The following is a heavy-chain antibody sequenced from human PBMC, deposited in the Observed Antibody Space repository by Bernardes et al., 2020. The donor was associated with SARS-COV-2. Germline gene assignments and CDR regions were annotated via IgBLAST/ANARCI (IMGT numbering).Heavy chain of an antibody. CDR2: IWYDGSNE. V-gene: IGHV3-33*08. Sequence: GGSLRLSCAASGFTFSSSGMHWVRQAPGKGLEWVALIWYDGSNEYYADSVKGRFTISRDNSKNTLYLQMNSLGAEDTAVYYCARDGEGEYYYGSGRMDVWGQGTTVTVSS. D-gene: IGHD3-10*01. J-gene: IGHJ6*02. CDR3: ARDGEGEYYYGSGRMDV. CDR1: GFTFSSSG.